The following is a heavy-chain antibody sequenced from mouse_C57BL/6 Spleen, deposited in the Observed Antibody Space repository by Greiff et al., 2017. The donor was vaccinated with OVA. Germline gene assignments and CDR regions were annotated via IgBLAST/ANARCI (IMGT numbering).Heavy chain of an antibody. J-gene: IGHJ3*01. Sequence: DVHLVESGGGLVQPGGSLKLSCAASGFTFSDYYMYWVRQTPEKRLEWVAYISNGGGSTYYPDTVKGRFTISRDNAKNTLYLQMSRLKSEDTAMYYCASPNWDGNRFAYWGQGTLVTVSA. V-gene: IGHV5-12*01. CDR3: ASPNWDGNRFAY. D-gene: IGHD4-1*01. CDR1: GFTFSDYY. CDR2: ISNGGGST.